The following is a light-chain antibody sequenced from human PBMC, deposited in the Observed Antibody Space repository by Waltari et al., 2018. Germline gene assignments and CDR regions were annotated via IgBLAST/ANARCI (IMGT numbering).Light chain of an antibody. J-gene: IGKJ4*01. CDR3: QQYYVWPPIT. V-gene: IGKV1-33*01. Sequence: DIQMTQSPSSLSASVGDRVTITCQASQHIYNYLNWYQQKPGKAPKLLIYAASNLQTGVPSRFSGGGSGTDFTLIISSLQSEDAAVYFCQQYYVWPPITFGGGTKLEI. CDR1: QHIYNY. CDR2: AAS.